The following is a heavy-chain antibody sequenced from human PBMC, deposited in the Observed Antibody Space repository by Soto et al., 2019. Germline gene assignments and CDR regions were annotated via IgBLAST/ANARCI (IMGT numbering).Heavy chain of an antibody. J-gene: IGHJ4*02. CDR2: LSANNGNT. CDR3: ARYRGSYALDY. Sequence: QVQLVQSGAEVKKPGASVKVSCKASGYTFTSYGISWVRQAPGQGLEWMGWLSANNGNTNYAQKRQGRATMTTDTTTSTAEMELRSLVSDDTAVYSCARYRGSYALDYWGQGTLVTVSS. CDR1: GYTFTSYG. D-gene: IGHD1-26*01. V-gene: IGHV1-18*01.